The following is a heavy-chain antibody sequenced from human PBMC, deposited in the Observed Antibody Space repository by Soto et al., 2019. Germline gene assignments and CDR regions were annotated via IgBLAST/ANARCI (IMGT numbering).Heavy chain of an antibody. CDR3: ARDGRKVNYYYYGLDV. D-gene: IGHD2-15*01. Sequence: QVQLQESGPGLVKPSQTLSLTCIVSGGSINSGGYYWTWIRQLPGKGLEWIGYIHYSGSTYYNPSLKSRVTMSVDTSKNHFSLKLTSVTAADTAVYYCARDGRKVNYYYYGLDVWGQGTTVTVSS. V-gene: IGHV4-31*02. CDR2: IHYSGST. CDR1: GGSINSGGYY. J-gene: IGHJ6*02.